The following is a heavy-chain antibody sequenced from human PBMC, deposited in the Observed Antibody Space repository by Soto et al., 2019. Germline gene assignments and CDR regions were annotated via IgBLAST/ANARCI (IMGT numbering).Heavy chain of an antibody. D-gene: IGHD2-2*01. J-gene: IGHJ4*02. CDR1: GFTFSSYS. V-gene: IGHV3-48*04. CDR3: ARDDLYVGCSSTRCQPYDY. CDR2: ISSSSSTI. Sequence: GGSLRLSCAASGFTFSSYSMNWVRQAPGKGLEWVSYISSSSSTIYYADSVKGRFTISRDNAKNSLYLQMNSLRAEDTAVYYCARDDLYVGCSSTRCQPYDYWGQGTLVTVSS.